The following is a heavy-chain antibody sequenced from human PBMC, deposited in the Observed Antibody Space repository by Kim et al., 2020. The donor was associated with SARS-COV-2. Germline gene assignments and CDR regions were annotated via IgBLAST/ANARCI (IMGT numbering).Heavy chain of an antibody. J-gene: IGHJ3*01. CDR3: TKTGPEYYDSTGHEGFDV. CDR1: GFSFSRHG. V-gene: IGHV3-30*18. Sequence: GGSLRLSCKASGFSFSRHGMFWVRQAPGKGLEWVAIIYYDGSNRHYGNAVKGRFTVSRDNSQNMLFLQMNSLRDDDTATYYCTKTGPEYYDSTGHEGFDVWGQGTMVIVSS. D-gene: IGHD3-22*01. CDR2: IYYDGSNR.